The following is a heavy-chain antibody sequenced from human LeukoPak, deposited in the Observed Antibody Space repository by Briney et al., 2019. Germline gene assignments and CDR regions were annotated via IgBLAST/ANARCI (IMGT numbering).Heavy chain of an antibody. J-gene: IGHJ4*02. Sequence: SQTLSLTCTVSGGSISSGGYYWGWIRQPPGMALEWIGSLYYSGRTYYNPSLKGRVTISVDTSKNQVSLKLSYVTAADTAVYYCATHRGLRYFDYWGQATLVTVSS. V-gene: IGHV4-39*01. CDR1: GGSISSGGYY. CDR3: ATHRGLRYFDY. CDR2: LYYSGRT. D-gene: IGHD3/OR15-3a*01.